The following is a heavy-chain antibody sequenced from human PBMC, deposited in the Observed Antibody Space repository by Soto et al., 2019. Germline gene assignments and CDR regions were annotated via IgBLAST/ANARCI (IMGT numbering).Heavy chain of an antibody. V-gene: IGHV1-69*13. CDR3: ARLGLVDTAMSYGY. D-gene: IGHD5-18*01. J-gene: IGHJ4*02. Sequence: SVKVSCKASGGTFSSYAISWVRQAPGQGLEWMGGIIPIFGTANYAQKFQGRVTITADESTSTAYMELSSLRSEDTAVYYCARLGLVDTAMSYGYWGQGTLVTVSS. CDR2: IIPIFGTA. CDR1: GGTFSSYA.